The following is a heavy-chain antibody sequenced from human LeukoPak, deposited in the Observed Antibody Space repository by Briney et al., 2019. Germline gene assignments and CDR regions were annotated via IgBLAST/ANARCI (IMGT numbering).Heavy chain of an antibody. D-gene: IGHD3-3*01. CDR3: ARDMADYDFWSGYYFRYYYYMDV. J-gene: IGHJ6*03. CDR2: INWNGNTI. Sequence: GGSLRLSCAASGFTFDDYDINWVRQAPGKGLEWVSHINWNGNTIGYADSVKGRFTISRDNAKNSLYLQMNSLRAEDTAVYYCARDMADYDFWSGYYFRYYYYMDVWGKGTTVTVSS. CDR1: GFTFDDYD. V-gene: IGHV3-20*04.